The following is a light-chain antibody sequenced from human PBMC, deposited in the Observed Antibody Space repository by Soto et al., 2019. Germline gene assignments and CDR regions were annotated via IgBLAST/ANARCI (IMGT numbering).Light chain of an antibody. J-gene: IGKJ1*01. V-gene: IGKV3-15*01. CDR1: QSVSSY. CDR2: GAS. CDR3: QQYNNWPWT. Sequence: EIVLTQSPATLSLSPGERATLCCRASQSVSSYLAWYQQKPGQAPRLLIYGASTRATGIPARFSGSGSGTEFTLTISSLQSEDFAVYYCQQYNNWPWTFGQGTKVDIK.